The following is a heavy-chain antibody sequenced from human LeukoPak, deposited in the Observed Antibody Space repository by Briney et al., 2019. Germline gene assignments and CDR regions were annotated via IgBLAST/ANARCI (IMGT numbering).Heavy chain of an antibody. J-gene: IGHJ3*02. V-gene: IGHV3-30*18. CDR3: AKDYYDSSGYYFIEAFDI. D-gene: IGHD3-22*01. CDR1: GFTVSSNY. Sequence: HPGGSLRLSCAASGFTVSSNYMSWVRQAPGKGLEWVAVISYDGNNKYYADSVKGRFTISRDNSKNTLYLQMNSLRAEDTAVYYCAKDYYDSSGYYFIEAFDIWGQGTMVTVSS. CDR2: ISYDGNNK.